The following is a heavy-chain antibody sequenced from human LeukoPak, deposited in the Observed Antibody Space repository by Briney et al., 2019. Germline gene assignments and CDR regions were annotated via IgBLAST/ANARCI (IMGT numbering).Heavy chain of an antibody. CDR1: GGSFSGYY. V-gene: IGHV4-34*01. J-gene: IGHJ4*02. CDR2: INHSGST. Sequence: SETLSLTCAVYGGSFSGYYWSWTRQPPGKGMEWIGAINHSGSTNYNPSLKSRVTISVDTSKNQLSLKVSSVTAADTAVYYCARERGVAASRELNFDYWGQGTLVTVSS. CDR3: ARERGVAASRELNFDY. D-gene: IGHD1-26*01.